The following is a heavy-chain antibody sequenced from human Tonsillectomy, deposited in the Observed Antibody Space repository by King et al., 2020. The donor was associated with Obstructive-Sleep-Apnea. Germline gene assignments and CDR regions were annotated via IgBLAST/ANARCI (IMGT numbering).Heavy chain of an antibody. D-gene: IGHD6-13*01. CDR1: GYSFTSYC. Sequence: VQLVESGAEVKKPGESLRISCKGSGYSFTSYCINWVRQMPGKGLEWMGRIDPSDSYTNYSPSFQGHVTISTDKSISTAYLQWSSLKASDTAMYYCARQLGRGQQPWGNWGQGTLVTVSS. V-gene: IGHV5-10-1*03. J-gene: IGHJ4*02. CDR2: IDPSDSYT. CDR3: ARQLGRGQQPWGN.